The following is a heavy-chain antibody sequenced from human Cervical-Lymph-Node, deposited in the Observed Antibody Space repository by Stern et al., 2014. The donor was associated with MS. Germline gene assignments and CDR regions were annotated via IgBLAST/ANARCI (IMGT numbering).Heavy chain of an antibody. CDR2: ISYDGSNK. CDR1: GFTFSTYA. V-gene: IGHV3-30-3*01. D-gene: IGHD3-3*01. CDR3: ARNRTQLLRAYGYFDL. Sequence: QVQLVESGGGVVQPGRSLRLSCAASGFTFSTYAMHWVRQAPGKGLEWVSVISYDGSNKHYAGSMKGRFTISRDNSKNTVSLQLNSPRAEDTAVYYCARNRTQLLRAYGYFDLWGRGTLVTVSS. J-gene: IGHJ2*01.